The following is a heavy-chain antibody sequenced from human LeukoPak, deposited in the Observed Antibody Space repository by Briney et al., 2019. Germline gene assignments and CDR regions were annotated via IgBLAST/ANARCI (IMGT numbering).Heavy chain of an antibody. D-gene: IGHD2-21*02. CDR2: ISYDGSNK. J-gene: IGHJ6*03. CDR1: GFTFSSYG. V-gene: IGHV3-30*18. Sequence: GGSLRLSCAASGFTFSSYGMHWVRQAPGKGLEWVAVISYDGSNKYYADSVKGRFTISRDNSKNTLYLQMNSLRPEDTAVYYCAKDQYFVTGYYCMDVWGKGTTVTISS. CDR3: AKDQYFVTGYYCMDV.